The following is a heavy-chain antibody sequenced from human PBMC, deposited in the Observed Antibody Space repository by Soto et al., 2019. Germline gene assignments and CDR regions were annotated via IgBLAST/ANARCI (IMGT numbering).Heavy chain of an antibody. CDR3: ARVDIVVVVALHHLLLDI. CDR2: IIPIFGTA. Sequence: SVKVSCKASGGTFSSYAISWVRQAPGQGLEWMGGIIPIFGTANYAQKFQGRVTITADESTSTAYMELSSLRSDDTAVYYCARVDIVVVVALHHLLLDIWGQGTMVTVSS. CDR1: GGTFSSYA. D-gene: IGHD2-15*01. J-gene: IGHJ3*02. V-gene: IGHV1-69*13.